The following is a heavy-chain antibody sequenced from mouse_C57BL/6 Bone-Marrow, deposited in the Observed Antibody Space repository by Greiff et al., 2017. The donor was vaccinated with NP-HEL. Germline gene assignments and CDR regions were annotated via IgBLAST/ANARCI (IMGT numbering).Heavy chain of an antibody. J-gene: IGHJ3*01. Sequence: EVQLQQSGAELVRPGASVKLSCTASGFNIKDDYTHWVKQRPEQGLEWIGWIDPENGDTEYASKFQGKATITADTSSNTAYLQLSSLTSEDTAVYYCTRDDGAWFAYWGQGTLVTVSA. CDR3: TRDDGAWFAY. V-gene: IGHV14-4*01. CDR1: GFNIKDDY. CDR2: IDPENGDT. D-gene: IGHD2-12*01.